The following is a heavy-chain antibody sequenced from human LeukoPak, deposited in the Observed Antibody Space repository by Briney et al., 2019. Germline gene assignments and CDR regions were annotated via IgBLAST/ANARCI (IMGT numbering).Heavy chain of an antibody. CDR3: AKGGDYDFWSGYSYYFDY. CDR1: GYTFISYY. J-gene: IGHJ4*02. V-gene: IGHV1-46*01. CDR2: LNPSGGST. Sequence: ASVTVSCTPSGYTFISYYMHWVRQAPGQGLEWMGILNPSGGSTTYAQKFQGRVTMTRDTSTSTVYMELSSLRSEDTAVYYCAKGGDYDFWSGYSYYFDYWGQGTLVSVSS. D-gene: IGHD3-3*01.